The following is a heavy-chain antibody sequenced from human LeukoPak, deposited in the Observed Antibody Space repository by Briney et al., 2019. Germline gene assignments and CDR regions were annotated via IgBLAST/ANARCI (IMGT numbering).Heavy chain of an antibody. D-gene: IGHD3-9*01. CDR2: ISGSSETA. CDR1: GFTFSTYA. V-gene: IGHV3-23*01. J-gene: IGHJ6*02. CDR3: AKDRARARYYGLDV. Sequence: QSGGSLRLSCAASGFTFSTYAMSWVRQAPGKGLEWVSAISGSSETANYADSVKGRFTISRDNSKNTLYLQMNNLRVEDTALYFCAKDRARARYYGLDVWGQGTTVTVSS.